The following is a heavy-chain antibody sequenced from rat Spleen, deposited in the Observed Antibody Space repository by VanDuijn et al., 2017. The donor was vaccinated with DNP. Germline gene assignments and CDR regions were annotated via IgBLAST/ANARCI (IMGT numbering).Heavy chain of an antibody. CDR2: INKDSSTI. V-gene: IGHV4-2*01. Sequence: EVLLVESDGGLVQPGRSLKPSCAVSGFTFNDYYMAWVRQAPGKGLEWIGQINKDSSTINYTPSLKDKFTVSRDNAQNTLYLQMDSLRSEDTATYYCAGRPPPTRGPFDYWGQGVTVTVSS. J-gene: IGHJ2*01. CDR3: AGRPPPTRGPFDY. D-gene: IGHD1-4*01. CDR1: GFTFNDYY.